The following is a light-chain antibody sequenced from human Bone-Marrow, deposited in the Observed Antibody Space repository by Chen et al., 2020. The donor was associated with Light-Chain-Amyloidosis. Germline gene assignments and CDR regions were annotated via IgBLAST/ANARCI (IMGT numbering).Light chain of an antibody. V-gene: IGLV3-21*02. CDR3: QVWDRSSDRPV. CDR2: DDS. CDR1: NIGSTS. J-gene: IGLJ3*02. Sequence: SYLLTQPPSVSPAPGQTATLACGGNNIGSTSVHWYQQTPGQAPLLVVYDDSDRPSGIPERLSGSNSGNTATLTISRVEAGDEADYYCQVWDRSSDRPVFGGGTKLTVL.